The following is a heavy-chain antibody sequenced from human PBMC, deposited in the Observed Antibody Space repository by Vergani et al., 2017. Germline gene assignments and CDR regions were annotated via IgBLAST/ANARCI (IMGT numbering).Heavy chain of an antibody. CDR3: AREVVYYGDDTYYFDY. J-gene: IGHJ4*02. CDR1: GGTFSSYA. V-gene: IGHV1-69*04. Sequence: QVQLVQSGAEVKKPGSSVKVSCKASGGTFSSYAISWVRQAPGQGLEWMGRIIPILGIANYAQKFQGRVTITADKSTSTAYMELSSLRSEDTAVYYCAREVVYYGDDTYYFDYWGQGTLVTVSS. D-gene: IGHD4-17*01. CDR2: IIPILGIA.